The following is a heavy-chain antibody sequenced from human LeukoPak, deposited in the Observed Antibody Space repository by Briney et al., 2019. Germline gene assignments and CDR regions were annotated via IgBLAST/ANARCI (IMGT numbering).Heavy chain of an antibody. CDR1: GFTFSSYA. V-gene: IGHV3-23*01. CDR2: ISGSGGST. D-gene: IGHD1-26*01. CDR3: ARRPLYSGSYST. Sequence: GGSLRLSCAASGFTFSSYAMSWVRQAPGKGLEWVSAISGSGGSTYYADSVKGRFTISRDNAKNSLYLQMNSLRAEDTAVYYCARRPLYSGSYSTWGQGTLVTVSS. J-gene: IGHJ1*01.